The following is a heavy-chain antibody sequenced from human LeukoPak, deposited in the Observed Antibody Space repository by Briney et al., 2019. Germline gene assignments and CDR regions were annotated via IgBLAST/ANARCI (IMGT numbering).Heavy chain of an antibody. Sequence: TGGSLRLSCAASGFTFSSYWMHWVRQAPGKGLEYVSAISSSGGSTYYADPVKGRFTISRDNSKNTVYLQMSSLRPEDMAVYYCVKEQPGEFFDYWGQGTLVTVSS. V-gene: IGHV3-64D*06. J-gene: IGHJ4*02. CDR3: VKEQPGEFFDY. CDR1: GFTFSSYW. D-gene: IGHD3-10*01. CDR2: ISSSGGST.